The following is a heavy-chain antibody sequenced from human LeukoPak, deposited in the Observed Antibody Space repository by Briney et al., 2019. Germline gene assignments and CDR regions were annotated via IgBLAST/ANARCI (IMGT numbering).Heavy chain of an antibody. J-gene: IGHJ4*02. CDR1: GFTFNSYA. V-gene: IGHV3-30-3*01. Sequence: GGSLRLSCAASGFTFNSYAMHWVRQAPGKGLEWVAVISYDGTNKYYADSVKGRFTISRDNSKNTLYLQMNSLRAEDTAVYYCARDTIARDYTYNFDYWGQGTLVTVSS. D-gene: IGHD4-11*01. CDR2: ISYDGTNK. CDR3: ARDTIARDYTYNFDY.